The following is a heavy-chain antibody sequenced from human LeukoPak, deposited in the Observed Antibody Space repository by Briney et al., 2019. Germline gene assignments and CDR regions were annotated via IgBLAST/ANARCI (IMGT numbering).Heavy chain of an antibody. CDR3: ASHKKSSGWYSGVLDY. CDR2: INPSGGST. Sequence: ASVKVSCKASGYTFTGYYMHWVRQAPGQGLEWMGWINPSGGSTSYAQKFQGRVTMTRDTFTSTVYMELSSLRSEDTAVYYCASHKKSSGWYSGVLDYWGQGTLVTVSS. J-gene: IGHJ4*02. CDR1: GYTFTGYY. V-gene: IGHV1-46*01. D-gene: IGHD6-19*01.